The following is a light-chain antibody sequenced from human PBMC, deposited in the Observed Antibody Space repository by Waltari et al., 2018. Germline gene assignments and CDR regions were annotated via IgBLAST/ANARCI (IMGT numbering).Light chain of an antibody. J-gene: IGKJ2*01. V-gene: IGKV1-39*01. CDR2: GKS. CDR1: QSISKY. Sequence: DIQMTQSPSSLSVSLGDRVTITCRASQSISKYLNWYQQRPGKAPKLLIYGKSSLQSGVPSRFSGSGSGTDFTLTINTLQPEDFATYFCQQSYGPPYTFGQGTRLEIK. CDR3: QQSYGPPYT.